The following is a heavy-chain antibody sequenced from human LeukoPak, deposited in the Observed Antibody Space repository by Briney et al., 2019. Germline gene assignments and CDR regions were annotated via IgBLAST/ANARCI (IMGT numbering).Heavy chain of an antibody. V-gene: IGHV3-23*01. CDR1: GFTFSSYA. CDR2: ISGSGGST. J-gene: IGHJ4*02. CDR3: AKKAGCSSTSCYHFDY. Sequence: GGSLRLSCAASGFTFSSYAMSWVCQAPGKGLEWVSAISGSGGSTYYADSVKGRFTISRDNSKNTLYLQMNSLRAEDTAVYYCAKKAGCSSTSCYHFDYWGQGTLVTVSS. D-gene: IGHD2-2*01.